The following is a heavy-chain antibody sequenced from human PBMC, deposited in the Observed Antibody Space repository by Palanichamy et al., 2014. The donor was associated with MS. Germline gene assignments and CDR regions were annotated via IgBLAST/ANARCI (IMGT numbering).Heavy chain of an antibody. CDR3: ARGFVDTALVTGFDY. Sequence: EVHLVQSGAEVKKPGESLRISCKGSGYSFTSYWITWVRQMPGKGLEWMGNIDPSDSYTNYSPSFQGHVTISADKSISTAYLQWSSLKASDTAMYYCARGFVDTALVTGFDYWGQGTLVTVSS. CDR2: IDPSDSYT. J-gene: IGHJ4*02. D-gene: IGHD5-18*01. CDR1: GYSFTSYW. V-gene: IGHV5-10-1*03.